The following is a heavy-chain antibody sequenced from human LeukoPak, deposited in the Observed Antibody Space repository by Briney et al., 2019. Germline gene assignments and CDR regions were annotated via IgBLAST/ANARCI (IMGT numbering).Heavy chain of an antibody. V-gene: IGHV3-48*04. J-gene: IGHJ4*02. Sequence: GGSLRLSCAVSGFKFSSYSMNWVRQAPGKGLEWVSYISSSSSTMYYADSVKGRFTISRDNAKNSLYLQMNSLRAEDTAVYYCARERWDYIIDYWGQGTLVTVSS. CDR2: ISSSSSTM. CDR1: GFKFSSYS. D-gene: IGHD4-11*01. CDR3: ARERWDYIIDY.